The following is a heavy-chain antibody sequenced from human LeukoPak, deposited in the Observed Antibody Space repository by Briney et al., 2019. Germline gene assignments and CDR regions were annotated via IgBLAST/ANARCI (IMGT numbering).Heavy chain of an antibody. D-gene: IGHD1-26*01. CDR2: IGATNRTI. V-gene: IGHV3-48*01. Sequence: PGGSLRLSCAASGFTFSLHPMNWVRQAPGKGLEWVSYIGATNRTIYYADSVKGRFTISRDNAKNSLYLQMNSLRAEDTAVYYCVRDLGGRSGHWGQRTLVTVSS. J-gene: IGHJ4*02. CDR1: GFTFSLHP. CDR3: VRDLGGRSGH.